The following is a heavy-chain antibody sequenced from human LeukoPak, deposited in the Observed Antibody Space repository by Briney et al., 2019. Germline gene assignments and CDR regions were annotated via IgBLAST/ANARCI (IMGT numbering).Heavy chain of an antibody. CDR3: ASEEVGPRQHLTYFDY. CDR1: GYTFTAYY. V-gene: IGHV1-2*02. J-gene: IGHJ4*02. CDR2: MNPNSGGT. D-gene: IGHD6-13*01. Sequence: ASVTLSCTASGYTFTAYYMHCVRQATGQRPEWMGWMNPNSGGTEYTQKFPARVTMTRDTTISTAYMELSRLTSDDTAVYYGASEEVGPRQHLTYFDYWGQGTLVSVSS.